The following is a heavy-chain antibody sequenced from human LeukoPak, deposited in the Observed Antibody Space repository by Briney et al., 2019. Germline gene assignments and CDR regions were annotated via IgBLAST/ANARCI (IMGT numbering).Heavy chain of an antibody. J-gene: IGHJ2*01. D-gene: IGHD6-13*01. CDR2: FNRSGRT. Sequence: SETLSLTCAVYGGSLSGYYWSWLRQPPGKGLEWIGEFNRSGRTNYNPSLKSRVTMSVDTSKNQFSLSLSSVTAADTAVVYCARGSERLSAASKPSGYFDRWGRGSLVTVSS. CDR3: ARGSERLSAASKPSGYFDR. V-gene: IGHV4-34*01. CDR1: GGSLSGYY.